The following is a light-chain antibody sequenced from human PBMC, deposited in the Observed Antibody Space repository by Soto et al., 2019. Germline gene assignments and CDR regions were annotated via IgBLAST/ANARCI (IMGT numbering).Light chain of an antibody. CDR1: QRVSSY. CDR2: DAS. V-gene: IGKV3-11*01. CDR3: QQRSNWPIT. J-gene: IGKJ5*01. Sequence: EIVLTQSPATLSLSPGERATLSCRASQRVSSYLAWYQQKPGQAPRLLIYDASNRATGIPARFSGSGSGTDFTLTISRLEPEDFAVYYWQQRSNWPITFGQGTRLEIK.